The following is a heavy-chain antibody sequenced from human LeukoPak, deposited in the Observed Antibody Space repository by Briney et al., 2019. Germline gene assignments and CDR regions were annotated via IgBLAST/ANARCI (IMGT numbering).Heavy chain of an antibody. CDR3: ASCGSGSYSPFCWFDP. CDR2: ITPIFGTA. Sequence: VASVKVSCKASGGTFSSYAISWVRQAPGQGLEWKGGITPIFGTANYAQKLQGRVTIITDESTSTAYMELNSLRSEDTAVYYCASCGSGSYSPFCWFDPWGQGTLVTVSS. V-gene: IGHV1-69*05. CDR1: GGTFSSYA. D-gene: IGHD3-10*01. J-gene: IGHJ5*02.